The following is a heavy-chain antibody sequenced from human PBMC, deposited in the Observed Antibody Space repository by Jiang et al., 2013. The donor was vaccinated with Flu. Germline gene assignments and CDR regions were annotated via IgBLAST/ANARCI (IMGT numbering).Heavy chain of an antibody. J-gene: IGHJ4*02. CDR3: ARLLKPGGLDC. CDR1: GYIFTTYW. V-gene: IGHV5-51*01. CDR2: VYPGDSDT. Sequence: SLKISCKVSGYIFTTYWIGWVRQMPGKGPEWMGFVYPGDSDTRYSPSFQGQFTFSVDKSINTAYLQRSSLEASDTAIYYCARLLKPGGLDCWGQGTLVTVSS. D-gene: IGHD1-14*01.